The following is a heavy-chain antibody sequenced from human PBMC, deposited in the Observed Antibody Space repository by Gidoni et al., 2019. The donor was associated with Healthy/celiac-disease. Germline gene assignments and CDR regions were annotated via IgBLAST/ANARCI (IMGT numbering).Heavy chain of an antibody. CDR3: TTDLGVYYDSSGDAFDV. D-gene: IGHD3-22*01. CDR1: GFTVSNAG. V-gene: IGHV3-15*01. CDR2: IKSKTDGGTT. Sequence: EAQLVQSGGGLVKPGGSLRLSCAAPGFTVSNAGTSWVRQAPGKWLEWVGRIKSKTDGGTTDYAAPVKGRFTISRDDSKNTLYLQMNSLKAEDTAVYYCTTDLGVYYDSSGDAFDVWGQGTMVTVSS. J-gene: IGHJ3*01.